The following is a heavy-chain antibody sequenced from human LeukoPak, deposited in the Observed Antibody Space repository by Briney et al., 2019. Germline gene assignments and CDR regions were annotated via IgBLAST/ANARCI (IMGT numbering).Heavy chain of an antibody. D-gene: IGHD6-6*01. Sequence: SETLSLTCTVSGGSISSYYWSWIRPRAGQGLEWIGRVYTSGSTNSNPSLKSRVTMSVYTSKNQFSLKLSSVTAADTDVYYCATTRIAARRVPVYYYYMDVWGKGTTVTVSS. V-gene: IGHV4-4*07. J-gene: IGHJ6*03. CDR1: GGSISSYY. CDR3: ATTRIAARRVPVYYYYMDV. CDR2: VYTSGST.